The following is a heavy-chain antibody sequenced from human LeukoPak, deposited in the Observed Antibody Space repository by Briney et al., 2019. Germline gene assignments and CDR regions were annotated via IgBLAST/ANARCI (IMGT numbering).Heavy chain of an antibody. D-gene: IGHD6-13*01. CDR2: INHSGST. J-gene: IGHJ1*01. CDR1: GGSFSGYY. Sequence: SETLSLTCAVYGGSFSGYYWSWIRQPPGKGLEWIGEINHSGSTNYNPSLKSRVTISVDTSKNQFSLKLSSVTAADTAVYYCAREGAAAGTGYFQHWGQGTLVTVSS. V-gene: IGHV4-34*01. CDR3: AREGAAAGTGYFQH.